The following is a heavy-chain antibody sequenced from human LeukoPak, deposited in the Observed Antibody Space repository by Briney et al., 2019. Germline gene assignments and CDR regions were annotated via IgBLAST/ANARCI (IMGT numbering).Heavy chain of an antibody. Sequence: PGGSLRLSCAAPGFTVSSTYMSWVRQGPGKGLEWGAVISYDGSNKYNADSVKGRLTISRNNSKTTLYLQREARRAEDTAGYYVAKFRDDYWGQGTLVTVSS. V-gene: IGHV3-30*18. CDR2: ISYDGSNK. CDR1: GFTVSSTY. CDR3: AKFRDDY. J-gene: IGHJ4*02.